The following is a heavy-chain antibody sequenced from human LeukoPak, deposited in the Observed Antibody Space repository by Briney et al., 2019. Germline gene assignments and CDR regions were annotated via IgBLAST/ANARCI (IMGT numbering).Heavy chain of an antibody. CDR2: ISGSGGST. CDR1: GLTFSSYA. D-gene: IGHD3-10*01. J-gene: IGHJ4*02. CDR3: AKEGVRGYYYGSGTKGYFDY. V-gene: IGHV3-23*01. Sequence: PGGSLRLSCAASGLTFSSYAMSWVRQAPGKGLEWVSAISGSGGSTYYADSVKGRFTISRDNSKNTLYLQMNSLRAEDTAVYYCAKEGVRGYYYGSGTKGYFDYWGQGTLVTVSS.